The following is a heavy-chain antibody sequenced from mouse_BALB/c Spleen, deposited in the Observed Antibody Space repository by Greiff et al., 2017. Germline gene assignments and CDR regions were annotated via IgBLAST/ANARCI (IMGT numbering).Heavy chain of an antibody. CDR3: ARCPLYYGYWYFDV. D-gene: IGHD1-1*01. J-gene: IGHJ1*01. CDR1: GYTFTSYV. Sequence: EVQLQQSGPELVKPGASVKMSCKASGYTFTSYVMHWVKQKPGQGLEWIGYINPYNDGTKYNEKFKGKATLTSDKSSSTAYMELSSLTSEDSAVYYCARCPLYYGYWYFDVWGAGTTVTVSS. V-gene: IGHV1-14*01. CDR2: INPYNDGT.